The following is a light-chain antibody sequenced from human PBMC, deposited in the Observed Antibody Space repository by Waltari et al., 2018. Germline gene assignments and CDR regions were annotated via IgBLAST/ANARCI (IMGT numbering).Light chain of an antibody. J-gene: IGLJ3*02. Sequence: QLVLTQSPSASASLGASVNLTCPLTSGRTSHAIPWHPQLPGRGPRFLLKVDADGSHNKGDGIPDRFSASSSGAERYLTISSLQFEDEADYYCQAWGTGIPWVFGGGTKLTVL. V-gene: IGLV4-69*02. CDR1: SGRTSHA. CDR3: QAWGTGIPWV. CDR2: VDADGSH.